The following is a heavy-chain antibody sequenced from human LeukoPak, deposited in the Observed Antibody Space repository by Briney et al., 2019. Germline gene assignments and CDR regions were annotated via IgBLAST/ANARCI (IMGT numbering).Heavy chain of an antibody. CDR2: ISSTSRYI. J-gene: IGHJ3*02. V-gene: IGHV3-21*01. CDR3: ARDCSPSAFDI. Sequence: PGGSLRLSCVASGFTFSSYSMNWVRQAPGKGLEWVSCISSTSRYIYYADSVKGRFTISRDDDKNSVYLQMNSLRAGDTAVYYCARDCSPSAFDIWGQGTMVTVSS. CDR1: GFTFSSYS. D-gene: IGHD2-15*01.